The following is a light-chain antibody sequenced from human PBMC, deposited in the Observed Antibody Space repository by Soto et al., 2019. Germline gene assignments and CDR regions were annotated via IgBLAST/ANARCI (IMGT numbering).Light chain of an antibody. CDR2: ATS. V-gene: IGKV1-6*01. CDR3: LQDHSYPRT. J-gene: IGKJ1*01. Sequence: AIQMTQSPPSLSASVGDRVILTCRASQDIRNELGWYQQKPGKAPKLLIHATSNLQGMVPLRFSGSGSGTDFTLTISSLQPEDFATYYCLQDHSYPRTFGQGTRVEIK. CDR1: QDIRNE.